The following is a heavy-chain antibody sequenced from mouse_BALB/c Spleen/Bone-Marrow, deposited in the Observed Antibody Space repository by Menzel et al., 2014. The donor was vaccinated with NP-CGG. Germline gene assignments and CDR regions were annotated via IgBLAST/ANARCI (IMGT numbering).Heavy chain of an antibody. Sequence: QVHVKQSGPELVKPGASVRISCKASGYTFTSYYIHWVKQRPGQGLEWIGWIYPGNVNTKYNEKFKGKATLTADKSSSTAYMQLSSLTSEDSAVYFCARGRGLRSYWYFDVWGAGTTVTVSS. V-gene: IGHV1S56*01. D-gene: IGHD2-2*01. J-gene: IGHJ1*01. CDR1: GYTFTSYY. CDR2: IYPGNVNT. CDR3: ARGRGLRSYWYFDV.